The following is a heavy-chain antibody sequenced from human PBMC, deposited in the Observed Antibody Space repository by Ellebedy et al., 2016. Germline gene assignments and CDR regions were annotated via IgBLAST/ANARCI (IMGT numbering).Heavy chain of an antibody. Sequence: GGSLRLXXAVSGLPFSTFFMSWVRQAPGKGLEWVATISANGNKRDLADSVQGRFTISRDNFRNTLHLQMNNLRGEVTAVYYCRQGHYADYWGQGTLVTVSS. V-gene: IGHV3-23*01. D-gene: IGHD2-2*01. CDR1: GLPFSTFF. J-gene: IGHJ4*02. CDR3: RQGHYADY. CDR2: ISANGNKR.